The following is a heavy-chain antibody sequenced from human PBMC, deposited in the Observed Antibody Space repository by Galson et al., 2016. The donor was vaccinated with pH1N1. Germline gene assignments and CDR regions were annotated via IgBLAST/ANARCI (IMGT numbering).Heavy chain of an antibody. J-gene: IGHJ4*02. CDR2: IFDDGAT. Sequence: SETLSLTCKVSGASISSSAYFWGWVRQPPGKQLEWIGSIFDDGATYYNPSLKSRVTVSVDTSKNQFSLLLTTVTAADTAVFYCARQTLVLAVPKSYFDSWGQGTLVTVSS. D-gene: IGHD3-3*01. CDR3: ARQTLVLAVPKSYFDS. CDR1: GASISSSAYF. V-gene: IGHV4-39*01.